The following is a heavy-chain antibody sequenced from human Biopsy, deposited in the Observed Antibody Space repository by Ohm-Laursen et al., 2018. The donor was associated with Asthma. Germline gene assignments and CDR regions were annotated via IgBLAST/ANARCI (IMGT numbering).Heavy chain of an antibody. D-gene: IGHD6-13*01. J-gene: IGHJ6*02. CDR2: ISSSGSTK. CDR3: ARALESSSRGPFYFFTLDV. V-gene: IGHV3-11*01. CDR1: GFSFGDFF. Sequence: GSLRLSCTAAGFSFGDFFMTWVRQAPGKGLEWVASISSSGSTKYPSESVLGRCTISRDNTQKSMTLELRSLRVEDTAIYYCARALESSSRGPFYFFTLDVWGQGTPVAVPS.